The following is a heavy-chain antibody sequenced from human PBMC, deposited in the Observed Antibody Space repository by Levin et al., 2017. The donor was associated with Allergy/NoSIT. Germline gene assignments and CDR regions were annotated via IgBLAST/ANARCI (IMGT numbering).Heavy chain of an antibody. CDR2: IYHSGST. CDR3: ARLPQIVVVPAATLFDY. Sequence: SETLSLTCAVSGYSISSGYYWGWIRQPPGKGLEWIGSIYHSGSTYYNPSLKSRVTISVDTSKNQFSLKLSSVTAADTAVYYCARLPQIVVVPAATLFDYWGQGTLVTVSS. CDR1: GYSISSGYY. D-gene: IGHD2-2*01. J-gene: IGHJ4*02. V-gene: IGHV4-38-2*01.